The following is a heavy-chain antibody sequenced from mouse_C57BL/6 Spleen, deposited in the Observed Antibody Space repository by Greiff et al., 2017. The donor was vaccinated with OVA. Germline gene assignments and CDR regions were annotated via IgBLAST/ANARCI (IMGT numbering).Heavy chain of an antibody. D-gene: IGHD1-1*02. Sequence: VQLQQPGADLVKPGTSVKLSCEASGYTFSSYWMSWVRQTPGQGLEWIAVINPSGSYTNYTHKLKGKATLTVDTSSSTAYMQLSSLTSEDSAVYYCAAYGHAMDYWGQGTTVTVSS. CDR3: AAYGHAMDY. J-gene: IGHJ4*01. CDR2: INPSGSYT. V-gene: IGHV1-59*01. CDR1: GYTFSSYW.